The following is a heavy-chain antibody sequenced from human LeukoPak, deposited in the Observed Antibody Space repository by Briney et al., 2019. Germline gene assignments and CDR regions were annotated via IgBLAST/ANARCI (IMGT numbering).Heavy chain of an antibody. D-gene: IGHD1-26*01. J-gene: IGHJ4*02. CDR2: IYYSGTT. Sequence: PSETLSLTCSVSGGSFSGTGYYWGWLRQPPGKGLEWIGSIYYSGTTYYSPSLKSRVAIYVDTSKNQFSLKLTSLTAADTAVYYCARHGGTYVRGYFDYWGQGTLVTVSS. CDR3: ARHGGTYVRGYFDY. CDR1: GGSFSGTGYY. V-gene: IGHV4-39*01.